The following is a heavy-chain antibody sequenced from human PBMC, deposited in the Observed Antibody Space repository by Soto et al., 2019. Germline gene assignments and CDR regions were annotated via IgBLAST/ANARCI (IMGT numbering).Heavy chain of an antibody. V-gene: IGHV3-15*07. J-gene: IGHJ3*02. CDR1: GFTFSHAW. D-gene: IGHD6-19*01. CDR3: MTDLVGRRGWAI. Sequence: GGSLRLSCAASGFTFSHAWMNWVRQAPGKGLEWVGRIKSKTDGGTTDYAAPVKGRFTISRDDSKNTLYLQMNSLKTEDTAVYYCMTDLVGRRGWAIWGQGTMVTVSS. CDR2: IKSKTDGGTT.